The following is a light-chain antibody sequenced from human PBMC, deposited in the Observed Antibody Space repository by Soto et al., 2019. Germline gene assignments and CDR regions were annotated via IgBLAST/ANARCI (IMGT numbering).Light chain of an antibody. V-gene: IGKV3-15*01. CDR2: GAS. J-gene: IGKJ5*01. Sequence: ESVLTQSLCTLSLSLGERATLSCRASQSVTSSYLAWYQQKPGQAPRLLIYGASTRATGIPARFSGSGSGTEFTLTISSLQSEDIAVSFCQQYNNWPPNFGQGTRLENK. CDR1: QSVTSSY. CDR3: QQYNNWPPN.